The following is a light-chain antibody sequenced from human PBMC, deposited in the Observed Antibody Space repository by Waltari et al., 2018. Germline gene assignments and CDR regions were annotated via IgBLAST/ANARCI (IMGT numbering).Light chain of an antibody. CDR3: QLYGDSPWT. V-gene: IGKV3-20*01. CDR1: QSVSSSY. Sequence: EIVLTQSPGTLSLSPGERATLSCRASQSVSSSYLAWYQQNPGQAPRLLIYGASRRATGFPDRFSGSGSGTDFTLTISRLEPEDFAVYYCQLYGDSPWTFGQGTKVEIK. J-gene: IGKJ1*01. CDR2: GAS.